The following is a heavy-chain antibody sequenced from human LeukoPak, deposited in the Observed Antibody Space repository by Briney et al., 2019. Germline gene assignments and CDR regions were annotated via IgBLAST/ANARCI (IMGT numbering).Heavy chain of an antibody. V-gene: IGHV1-24*01. CDR3: ATEGGCSGGSCKNYYYYGMDV. J-gene: IGHJ6*02. D-gene: IGHD2-15*01. CDR1: GYTLTELS. Sequence: AASVKVSCEVSGYTLTELSMHWVRQAPGKGLEWMGGFDPEDGETIYAQKFQGRVTMTEDTSTDTAYMELSSLRSEDTAVYYCATEGGCSGGSCKNYYYYGMDVWGQGTTVTVSS. CDR2: FDPEDGET.